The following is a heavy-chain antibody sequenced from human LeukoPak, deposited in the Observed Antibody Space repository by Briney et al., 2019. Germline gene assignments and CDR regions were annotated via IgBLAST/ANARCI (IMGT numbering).Heavy chain of an antibody. CDR3: ARDMVAATSYYFDY. CDR1: GYTFTSYY. D-gene: IGHD2-15*01. J-gene: IGHJ4*02. V-gene: IGHV1-2*02. Sequence: ASVKVSCKASGYTFTSYYMHWVRQAPGQGLEWMGWINPNSGGTNYAQKFQGRVTMTRDTSISTAYMELSRLRSDDTAVYYCARDMVAATSYYFDYWGQGTLVTVSS. CDR2: INPNSGGT.